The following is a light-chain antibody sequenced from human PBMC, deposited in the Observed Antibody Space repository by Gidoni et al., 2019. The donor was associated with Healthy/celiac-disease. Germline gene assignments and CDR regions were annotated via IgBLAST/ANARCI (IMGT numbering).Light chain of an antibody. Sequence: EIVLTQSTATRSLSPGERATLSCGASQSVSSSYLAWYQQKPGLAPRLLIYDASSRATGIPDMFSGSGSGTDFTLTISRLEPEDFAVYYCQPYGSSPFTFGPGTKVDIK. CDR2: DAS. CDR3: QPYGSSPFT. V-gene: IGKV3D-20*01. J-gene: IGKJ3*01. CDR1: QSVSSSY.